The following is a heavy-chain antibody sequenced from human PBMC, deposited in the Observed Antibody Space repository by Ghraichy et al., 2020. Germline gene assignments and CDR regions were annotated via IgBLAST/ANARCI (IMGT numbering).Heavy chain of an antibody. CDR1: GFTFSGYP. V-gene: IGHV3-48*02. CDR2: ITSSSRTI. CDR3: ARGSTVVRFFYYDGMDV. D-gene: IGHD4-23*01. Sequence: GGSLRLSCVGSGFTFSGYPMNWVRQSPGKGLEWGSYITSSSRTISYADSVKGRFTISRDNAHNSLYLQMNSLRDEDTAVYYCARGSTVVRFFYYDGMDVWGQGTMVTVSS. J-gene: IGHJ6*02.